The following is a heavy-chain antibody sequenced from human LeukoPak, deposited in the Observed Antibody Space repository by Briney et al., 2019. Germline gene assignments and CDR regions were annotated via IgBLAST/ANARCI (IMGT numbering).Heavy chain of an antibody. J-gene: IGHJ4*02. D-gene: IGHD2-15*01. CDR1: GYTFTSYG. Sequence: ASVKVSCKASGYTFTSYGISWVRQAPGQGLEWMGWISAYNGNTNYAQKLQGRVTMTTDTSTSTAYMELRSLRSDDTAVYYCARDYSAATLYYFDYWGQGTLVTVSS. CDR3: ARDYSAATLYYFDY. V-gene: IGHV1-18*01. CDR2: ISAYNGNT.